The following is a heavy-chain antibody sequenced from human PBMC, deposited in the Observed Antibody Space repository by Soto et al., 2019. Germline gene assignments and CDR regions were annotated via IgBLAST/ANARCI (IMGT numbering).Heavy chain of an antibody. J-gene: IGHJ6*02. CDR1: GYTFTRSG. V-gene: IGHV1-18*01. Sequence: GASVKVSCKTSGYTFTRSGISWVRQAPGQGLEWMGWISPKSGSKKYAQKFQGRVIMTTDTSTSTAYMELRSLRCDDTAVYYCVKDRDSNSWPSRDVWGPGTTVTVSS. CDR2: ISPKSGSK. CDR3: VKDRDSNSWPSRDV. D-gene: IGHD3-22*01.